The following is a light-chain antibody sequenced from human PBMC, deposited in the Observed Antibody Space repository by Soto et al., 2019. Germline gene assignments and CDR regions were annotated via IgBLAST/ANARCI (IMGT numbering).Light chain of an antibody. CDR3: QQSSTTLYT. J-gene: IGKJ2*01. V-gene: IGKV1-8*01. CDR1: QGISSY. CDR2: AAS. Sequence: AIRMTQSPSSLSASTGDRVTITCRASQGISSYLAWYQQKPGKAPKLLIYAASTLQSGVPSRFSGSGSGTDFTLTISCLQSEDFAFYYCQQSSTTLYTFGQGTNLEIK.